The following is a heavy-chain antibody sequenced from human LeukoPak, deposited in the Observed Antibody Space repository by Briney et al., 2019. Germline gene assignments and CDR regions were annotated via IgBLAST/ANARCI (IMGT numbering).Heavy chain of an antibody. D-gene: IGHD3-3*02. V-gene: IGHV4-4*07. CDR1: GGSISSYS. Sequence: SETLSLTCTVSGGSISSYSWSWIRQPAGKGLEWIGRISTTGSTNYNPSLKSRVTISVDKSKNQFSLKLSSVTAADTAVYYCARDLNSISHNWFDPWGQGTLVTVSS. CDR3: ARDLNSISHNWFDP. J-gene: IGHJ5*02. CDR2: ISTTGST.